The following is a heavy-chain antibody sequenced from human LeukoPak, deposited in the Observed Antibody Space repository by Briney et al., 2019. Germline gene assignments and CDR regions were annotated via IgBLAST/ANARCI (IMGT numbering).Heavy chain of an antibody. CDR2: IYSDGTT. CDR1: GFXVSSNY. Sequence: PGGSLRLSCAASGFXVSSNYINWVRQAPGKGLEWLSVIYSDGTTYYADSVKGRFIISRDNSKNTLSLQMNNLRAEDTAVYYCARVSPESSGYPRGYFDYWGQGTLVTVSS. V-gene: IGHV3-66*01. J-gene: IGHJ4*02. D-gene: IGHD6-25*01. CDR3: ARVSPESSGYPRGYFDY.